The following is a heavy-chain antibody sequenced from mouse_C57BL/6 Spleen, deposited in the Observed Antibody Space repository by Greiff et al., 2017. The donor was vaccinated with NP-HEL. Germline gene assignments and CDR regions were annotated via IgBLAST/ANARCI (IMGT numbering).Heavy chain of an antibody. J-gene: IGHJ3*01. CDR1: GFNIQNTY. Sequence: EVKLQASVAELVRPGASVKLSCTASGFNIQNTYMHWVKPRPEQGLEWIGRIDPANGNTTSAPKFQGKATITADTSSNTAYLQLSSLTSEDTAIYYCARAYYGSSYFFAYWGQGTLVTVSA. D-gene: IGHD1-1*01. V-gene: IGHV14-3*01. CDR3: ARAYYGSSYFFAY. CDR2: IDPANGNT.